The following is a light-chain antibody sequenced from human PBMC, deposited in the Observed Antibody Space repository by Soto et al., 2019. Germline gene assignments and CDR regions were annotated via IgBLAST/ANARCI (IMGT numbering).Light chain of an antibody. J-gene: IGKJ1*01. CDR2: GAS. CDR3: QQYNNWPRWT. V-gene: IGKV3-15*01. Sequence: EIVMTQAPATLSVSPGEIVSLSCRARQSVGSNLAWYQQKPGQAPRLLIYGASTRATGIPARFSGSGSETEFTLTISSLQAEDSAVYFCQQYNNWPRWTFGQGTKVDIK. CDR1: QSVGSN.